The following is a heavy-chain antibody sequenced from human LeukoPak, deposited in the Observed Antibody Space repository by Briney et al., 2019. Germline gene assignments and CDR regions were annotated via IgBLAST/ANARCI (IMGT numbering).Heavy chain of an antibody. Sequence: GGSLRLSCAASGFTFITYSMTWVRQAPGRGLEWVSAITGSGAFTDYADSVKGRFTISRDNPKNTLYLQMNSLRAEDTAVYYCARGGDGFDYWGQGTLVTVSS. CDR3: ARGGDGFDY. J-gene: IGHJ4*02. V-gene: IGHV3-23*01. D-gene: IGHD4-17*01. CDR1: GFTFITYS. CDR2: ITGSGAFT.